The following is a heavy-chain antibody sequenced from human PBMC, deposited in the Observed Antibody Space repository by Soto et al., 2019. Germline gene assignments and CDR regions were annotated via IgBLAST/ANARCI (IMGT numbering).Heavy chain of an antibody. D-gene: IGHD3-22*01. CDR2: IYYSGST. J-gene: IGHJ5*02. CDR1: GGSISSGGYY. Sequence: PSETLSLTCTVSGGSISSGGYYWSWIRQHPGKGLEWIGYIYYSGSTYYNPSLKSRVTISVDTSKNQFSLKLSSVTAADTAVYYCASSYDSRGWPPRNSYSWFDPWGQGTLVTVSS. CDR3: ASSYDSRGWPPRNSYSWFDP. V-gene: IGHV4-31*03.